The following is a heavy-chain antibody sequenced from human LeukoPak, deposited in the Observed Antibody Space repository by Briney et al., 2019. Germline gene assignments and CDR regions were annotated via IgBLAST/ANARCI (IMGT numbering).Heavy chain of an antibody. CDR2: INPNSGDT. J-gene: IGHJ4*02. Sequence: ASVKVSCKASGYRFTDYFMHWARQAPGQGLEWMGWINPNSGDTDYAQKFQGRVTLTRDASIGTAYMELTRLRSDDTAVYYCATPTERLLPDYWDQGTLVTVSS. CDR1: GYRFTDYF. V-gene: IGHV1-2*02. D-gene: IGHD2-15*01. CDR3: ATPTERLLPDY.